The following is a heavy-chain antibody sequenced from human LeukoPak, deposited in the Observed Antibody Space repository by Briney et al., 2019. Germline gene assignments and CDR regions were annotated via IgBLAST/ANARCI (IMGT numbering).Heavy chain of an antibody. D-gene: IGHD3-10*01. CDR3: AKDLAGWFGESDY. CDR2: TSDSGGSI. V-gene: IGHV3-23*01. J-gene: IGHJ4*02. CDR1: GFIFRDYA. Sequence: GGSLRLSCAASGFIFRDYAMSWVRQAPGKGLEWVSATSDSGGSIYYADSVKGRFTISRDNSKNTLYLQMNSLRAEDTAVYYCAKDLAGWFGESDYWGQGTLVTVSS.